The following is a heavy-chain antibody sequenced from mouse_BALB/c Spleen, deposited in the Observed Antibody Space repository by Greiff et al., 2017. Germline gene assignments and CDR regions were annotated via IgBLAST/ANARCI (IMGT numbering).Heavy chain of an antibody. V-gene: IGHV5-17*02. CDR1: GFTFSSFG. Sequence: EVKLMESGGGLVQPGGSRKLSCAASGFTFSSFGMHWVRQAPEKGLEWVAYISSGSSTIYYADTVKGRFTISRDNPKNTLFLQMTSLRSEDTAMYYCARNSDYEGYFDYWGQGTTLTVSA. CDR3: ARNSDYEGYFDY. CDR2: ISSGSSTI. J-gene: IGHJ2*01. D-gene: IGHD2-4*01.